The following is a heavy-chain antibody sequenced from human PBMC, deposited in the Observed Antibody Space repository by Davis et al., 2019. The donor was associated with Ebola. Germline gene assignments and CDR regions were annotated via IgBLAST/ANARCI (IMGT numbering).Heavy chain of an antibody. V-gene: IGHV1-69*06. CDR2: IIPIFGTA. Sequence: SVKVSCKASAGTFSSYAISWVRQAPGQGLEWMGGIIPIFGTANYAQKFQGRVTITADKSTSTAYMELSSLRSEDTAMYYCARSFWSGYYLVGMDVWGQGTTVTVSS. D-gene: IGHD3-3*01. J-gene: IGHJ6*02. CDR3: ARSFWSGYYLVGMDV. CDR1: AGTFSSYA.